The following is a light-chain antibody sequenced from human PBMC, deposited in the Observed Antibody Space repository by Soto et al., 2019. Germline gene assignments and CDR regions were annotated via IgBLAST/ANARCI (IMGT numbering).Light chain of an antibody. V-gene: IGLV1-40*01. J-gene: IGLJ2*01. CDR1: SSNIGGGYD. CDR2: GNS. Sequence: QAVVTQPPSVSGAPGQRVTISCTGSSSNIGGGYDVHWYKQFPGTAPKLLIYGNSNRPSGVPDRISGSKSGTSASLAITGLQAEDEADYYCQSYDTSLSGSIFGGGTKLTVL. CDR3: QSYDTSLSGSI.